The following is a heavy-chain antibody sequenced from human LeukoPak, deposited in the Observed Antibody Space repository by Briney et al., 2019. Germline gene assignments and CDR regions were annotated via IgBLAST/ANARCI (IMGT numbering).Heavy chain of an antibody. J-gene: IGHJ5*02. CDR3: ARGGSGGSCYSEWCWFDP. CDR1: GYTFTSYY. V-gene: IGHV1-46*01. D-gene: IGHD2-15*01. Sequence: ASVTVSCKASGYTFTSYYVHWVRQAPGQGLEWMGIINPSSGSTTYAQKFQGRVTMTRDTSKSTVYIELSSLRFEDTAVYYCARGGSGGSCYSEWCWFDPWGQGTLVTVSS. CDR2: INPSSGST.